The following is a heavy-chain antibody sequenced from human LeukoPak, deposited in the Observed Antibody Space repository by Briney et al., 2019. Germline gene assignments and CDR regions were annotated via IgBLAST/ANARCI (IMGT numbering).Heavy chain of an antibody. CDR1: GGTFSSYA. D-gene: IGHD3-10*01. CDR2: IIPIFGTA. J-gene: IGHJ4*02. V-gene: IGHV1-69*06. Sequence: GASVKVSCKASGGTFSSYAISWVRQAPGQGLEWMGGIIPIFGTANYAQKFQGRVTITADKSTSTAYMELSSLRSEDTAVYYCARSGHRRYYYSSGPDYWGQGTLVTVSS. CDR3: ARSGHRRYYYSSGPDY.